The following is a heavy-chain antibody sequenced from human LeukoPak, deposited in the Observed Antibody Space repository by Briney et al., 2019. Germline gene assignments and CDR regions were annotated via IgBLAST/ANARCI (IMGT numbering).Heavy chain of an antibody. CDR1: GFPFETNA. V-gene: IGHV3-23*01. J-gene: IGHJ4*02. CDR2: IGNTET. Sequence: GGSLRLSCATSGFPFETNAMSWVRQAPGKGLEWVATIGNTETFYADSVTGRFTISRDNSENTVNLQMNRLRVEDTAIYYCAKDWIQFNRVFDCFDSWGQGTLVTVSS. D-gene: IGHD5-18*01. CDR3: AKDWIQFNRVFDCFDS.